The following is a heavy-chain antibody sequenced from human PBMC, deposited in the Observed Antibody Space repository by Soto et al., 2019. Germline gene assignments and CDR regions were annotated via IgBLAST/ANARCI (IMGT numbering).Heavy chain of an antibody. V-gene: IGHV3-53*02. CDR1: GLTVSSNY. Sequence: VQLVETGGGLIQPGGSLRLACAASGLTVSSNYMNWVLQAPGKGLEWVSVLYSGGSTHYAGSVKGRFIISRDNNKNTLYLQMNSLRVEDATVYYCARDRPGDEGDGFDIWGHGTMVTVSS. D-gene: IGHD3-10*01. CDR3: ARDRPGDEGDGFDI. CDR2: LYSGGST. J-gene: IGHJ3*02.